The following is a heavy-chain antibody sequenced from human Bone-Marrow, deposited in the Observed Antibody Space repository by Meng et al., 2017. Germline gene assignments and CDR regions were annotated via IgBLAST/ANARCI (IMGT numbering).Heavy chain of an antibody. Sequence: QIQLQQSGPGRVKPSQTLSLTCAISGDSVSSNSAAWNWLRPSPSRGLEWLGRTCYRSKWYNDYAVSVKSRITINPDTSKNQFSLQLNSVTPEDTAVYYCARQEGAFDYWGQGTLVTVSS. CDR3: ARQEGAFDY. V-gene: IGHV6-1*01. D-gene: IGHD3-16*01. J-gene: IGHJ4*02. CDR2: TCYRSKWYN. CDR1: GDSVSSNSAA.